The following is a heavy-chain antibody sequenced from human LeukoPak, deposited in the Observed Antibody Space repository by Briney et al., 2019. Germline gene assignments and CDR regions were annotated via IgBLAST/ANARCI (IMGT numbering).Heavy chain of an antibody. CDR2: IYPGDSDT. J-gene: IGHJ6*03. CDR1: GYSFTFYW. Sequence: GESLKISCKGSGYSFTFYWIGWVRQMPGRGLEWMGIIYPGDSDTRYSPSFQGQVTISADKSISTAYLQWSSLKASDTAMYYCARGFYGGYYYYYYMDVWGKGTTVTVSS. V-gene: IGHV5-51*01. CDR3: ARGFYGGYYYYYYMDV. D-gene: IGHD4/OR15-4a*01.